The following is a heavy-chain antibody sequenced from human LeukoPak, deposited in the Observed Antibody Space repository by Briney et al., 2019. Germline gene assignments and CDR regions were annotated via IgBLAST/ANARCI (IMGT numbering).Heavy chain of an antibody. Sequence: SETLSLTCAVSGGSISSGGCSWSWIRQPPGKGLEWIGYIYHSGSTYYNPSLKSRVTISVDRSKNQFSLKLSSVTAADTAVYYCARGRGGYDSSGYYYCYFDYWGQGTLVTVSS. CDR3: ARGRGGYDSSGYYYCYFDY. CDR1: GGSISSGGCS. V-gene: IGHV4-30-2*01. J-gene: IGHJ4*02. D-gene: IGHD3-22*01. CDR2: IYHSGST.